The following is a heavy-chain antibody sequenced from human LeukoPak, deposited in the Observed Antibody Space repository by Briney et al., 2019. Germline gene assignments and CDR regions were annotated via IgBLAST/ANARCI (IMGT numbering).Heavy chain of an antibody. CDR3: ARDWASPYYYGMGV. CDR1: GGSISSSSYY. J-gene: IGHJ6*02. Sequence: SETLSLTCTVSGGSISSSSYYWGWIRQPRGKGLEWIGSIYYSGSTYYNPSLKSRVTISVDTSKNQFSLKLSSVTAADTAVYYCARDWASPYYYGMGVWGQGTTVTVSS. V-gene: IGHV4-39*07. CDR2: IYYSGST. D-gene: IGHD7-27*01.